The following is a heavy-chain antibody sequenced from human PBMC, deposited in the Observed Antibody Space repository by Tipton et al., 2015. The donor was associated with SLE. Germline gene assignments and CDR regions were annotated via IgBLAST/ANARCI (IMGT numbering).Heavy chain of an antibody. D-gene: IGHD1-14*01. CDR1: GYTFTSNG. Sequence: QVQLVQSGPEVKKPGASVKVSCKASGYTFTSNGINWERQAPGQGLEWMGWITAYNGYTDYAHKVQGRVTMTTDTSTSTAYMELRSLRSDDTAVYYCASGKDGAFDYWGQGTLVTVSS. CDR2: ITAYNGYT. J-gene: IGHJ4*02. CDR3: ASGKDGAFDY. V-gene: IGHV1-18*01.